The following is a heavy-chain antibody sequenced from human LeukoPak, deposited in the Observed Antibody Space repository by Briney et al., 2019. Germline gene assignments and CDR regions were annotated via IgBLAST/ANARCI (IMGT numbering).Heavy chain of an antibody. Sequence: GGSLRLSCAASGFTFSSYWMSWVRQAPGKGLEWVANIKQDGSEKYYVDSVKGRFTISRDNAKNSLYLQMNSLRAEDTAVYYCARGGYCTNGVCYGWFDPWGQGTLVTVSS. D-gene: IGHD2-8*01. J-gene: IGHJ5*02. CDR1: GFTFSSYW. CDR3: ARGGYCTNGVCYGWFDP. CDR2: IKQDGSEK. V-gene: IGHV3-7*01.